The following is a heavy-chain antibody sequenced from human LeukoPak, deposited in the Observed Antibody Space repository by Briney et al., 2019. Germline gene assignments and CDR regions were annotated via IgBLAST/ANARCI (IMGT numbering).Heavy chain of an antibody. CDR3: AKEREAYCSGGSCYGSDKLFPADY. CDR1: GFTFSSYA. J-gene: IGHJ4*01. D-gene: IGHD2-15*01. Sequence: GGSLRLSCAASGFTFSSYAMTWVRQAPGKGLEWVSSISGTGGSTFYADSVKGRFTISRDNSKNTLYLQMNSLRAEDTAIYYCAKEREAYCSGGSCYGSDKLFPADYWGQEPWSPSPQ. CDR2: ISGTGGST. V-gene: IGHV3-23*01.